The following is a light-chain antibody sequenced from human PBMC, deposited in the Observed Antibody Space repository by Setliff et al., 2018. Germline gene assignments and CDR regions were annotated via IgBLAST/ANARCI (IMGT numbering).Light chain of an antibody. CDR1: SIDLSGYTY. CDR3: SAYTSSSTYV. V-gene: IGLV2-14*01. J-gene: IGLJ1*01. Sequence: QSALTQPPSASGSPGQSVTISCAGTSIDLSGYTYVSWYQQHPGKAPKLVIYEVTNRPSGISNRFSGSKSGNSASLIISGLQAEDEADYYCSAYTSSSTYVFGTGTK. CDR2: EVT.